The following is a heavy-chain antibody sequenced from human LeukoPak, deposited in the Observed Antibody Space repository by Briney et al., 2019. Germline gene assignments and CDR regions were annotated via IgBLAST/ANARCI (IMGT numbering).Heavy chain of an antibody. D-gene: IGHD4-17*01. CDR1: RFTFSTYS. CDR2: ISGSGGST. CDR3: AKDVTVTTGDAFDI. Sequence: GGSLRLSCAASRFTFSTYSMNWVRQAPGKGLEWVSAISGSGGSTYYADSVKGRFTISRDNSKNTLYLQMNSLRAEDTAVYYCAKDVTVTTGDAFDIWGQGTMVTVSS. J-gene: IGHJ3*02. V-gene: IGHV3-23*01.